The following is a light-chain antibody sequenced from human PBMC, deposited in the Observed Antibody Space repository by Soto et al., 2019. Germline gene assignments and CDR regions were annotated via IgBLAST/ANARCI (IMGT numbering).Light chain of an antibody. CDR3: QHYDRSPLT. CDR1: QSVSSSD. J-gene: IGKJ4*01. V-gene: IGKV3-20*01. Sequence: IVLTQYPGTLSWSPGERATLSCRASQSVSSSDLACYQQKPGQAPSLLIYGASNRATYIPDRFSGSGSGTDLTVSISRLEPEDVAVYYCQHYDRSPLTFGGGTKVEIK. CDR2: GAS.